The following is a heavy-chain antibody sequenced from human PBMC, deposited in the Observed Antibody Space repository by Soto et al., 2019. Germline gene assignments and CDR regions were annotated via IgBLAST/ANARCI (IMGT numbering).Heavy chain of an antibody. CDR2: IYWNDDK. Sequence: SGPTLVNPTQTLTLTCTFSGFSLSTSGVGVGWIRQPPGKALEWLALIYWNDDKRYSPSLKSRLTITKDTSKNQVVLTMTSMDPVDTATYYCAHAHYDILTGFGRPYYYYGMDVWGQGTTVTVSS. D-gene: IGHD3-9*01. J-gene: IGHJ6*02. CDR3: AHAHYDILTGFGRPYYYYGMDV. V-gene: IGHV2-5*01. CDR1: GFSLSTSGVG.